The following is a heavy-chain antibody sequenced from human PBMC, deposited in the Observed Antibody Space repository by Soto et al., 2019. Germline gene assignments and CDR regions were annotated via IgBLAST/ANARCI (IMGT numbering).Heavy chain of an antibody. V-gene: IGHV2-5*02. J-gene: IGHJ3*02. CDR1: GFSLSTSGVG. Sequence: QITLKESGPTLVKPTQTLTLTCTFSGFSLSTSGVGVGWIRQPPGKALEWLALIYWDDDKRYSPSLKSRLTISKDTSKNQVVLTMTNIDPVDTATYYCAHSNYDLWSGYYNNAFDIWGQGTMVTVSS. CDR3: AHSNYDLWSGYYNNAFDI. CDR2: IYWDDDK. D-gene: IGHD3-3*01.